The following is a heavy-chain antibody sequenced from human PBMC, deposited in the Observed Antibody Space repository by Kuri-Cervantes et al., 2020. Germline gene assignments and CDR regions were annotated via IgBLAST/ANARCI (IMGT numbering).Heavy chain of an antibody. CDR3: TKDQRFYYESSGYYFDY. CDR1: GFTFSSYA. J-gene: IGHJ4*02. V-gene: IGHV3-30-3*01. Sequence: GGSLRLSCAASGFTFSSYAINWVRQAPGKGLEWVAVMSYDGSNRYYADSVKGRFTISRDKSKYTVYLQMNSLRAEDTAVYYCTKDQRFYYESSGYYFDYWGQRTLVTVSS. CDR2: MSYDGSNR. D-gene: IGHD3-22*01.